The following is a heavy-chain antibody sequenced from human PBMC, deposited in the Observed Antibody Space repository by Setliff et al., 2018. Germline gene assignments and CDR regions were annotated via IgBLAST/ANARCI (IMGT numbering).Heavy chain of an antibody. CDR3: ARTHSIIKIFGVVSLLYHMDV. V-gene: IGHV4-61*05. CDR2: IFYIGRS. Sequence: SETLSLTCTVSDDSITSSNYFLAWVRQPPGKALEWIGNIFYIGRSHSNPSLKSRLTMSVDKTKNQFSLNLTSVTAADTAVYYCARTHSIIKIFGVVSLLYHMDVWGTGTTVTVSS. J-gene: IGHJ6*03. D-gene: IGHD3-3*01. CDR1: DDSITSSNYF.